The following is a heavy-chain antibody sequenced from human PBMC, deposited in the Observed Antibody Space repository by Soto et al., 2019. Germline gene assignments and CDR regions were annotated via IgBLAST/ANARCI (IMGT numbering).Heavy chain of an antibody. CDR2: INHSGST. J-gene: IGHJ5*02. CDR1: GGSFSAYY. CDR3: ARSLDYSNYPPWFDP. Sequence: SETLSLTCAVYGGSFSAYYWTWIRQPPGKGLEWIGEINHSGSTNYNPSLKSRVTISVDTSKNQFSLKLSSVTAADTAVYYCARSLDYSNYPPWFDPWGQGTLVTVSS. V-gene: IGHV4-34*01. D-gene: IGHD4-4*01.